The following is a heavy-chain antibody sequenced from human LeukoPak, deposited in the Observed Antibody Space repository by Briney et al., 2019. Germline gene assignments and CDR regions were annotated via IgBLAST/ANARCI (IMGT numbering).Heavy chain of an antibody. CDR2: IKQDGSEK. J-gene: IGHJ4*02. D-gene: IGHD3-22*01. CDR3: AREPYYYDSSGYSI. Sequence: PGGSLRLSCAASGFTFSSYWMSWVRQAPGKGLQWVANIKQDGSEKYYVDSVKGRFTISRDNAKNSLYLQMNSLRVEDTAVYYCAREPYYYDSSGYSIWGQGTLLTVSS. V-gene: IGHV3-7*01. CDR1: GFTFSSYW.